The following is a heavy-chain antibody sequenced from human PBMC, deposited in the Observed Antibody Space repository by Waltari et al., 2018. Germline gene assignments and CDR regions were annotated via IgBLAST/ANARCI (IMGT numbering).Heavy chain of an antibody. J-gene: IGHJ6*02. Sequence: EVQLVESGGGLVQPGGSLRLSCAASGFTVSSNYTSWVPQAPGKGLEWVSVIYSGGSTYYADSVKGRFTISRDNSKNTLYLQMNSLRAEDTAVYYCARENYYDPPYGMDVWGQGTTVTVSS. CDR2: IYSGGST. D-gene: IGHD3-16*01. CDR3: ARENYYDPPYGMDV. V-gene: IGHV3-66*02. CDR1: GFTVSSNY.